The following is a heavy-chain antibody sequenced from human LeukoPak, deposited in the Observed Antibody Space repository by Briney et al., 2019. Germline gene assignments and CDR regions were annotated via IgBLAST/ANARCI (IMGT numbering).Heavy chain of an antibody. D-gene: IGHD2-15*01. CDR2: INPRGST. CDR1: GGSLSDHY. CDR3: AREPGYCSGGSCYGGWFDP. Sequence: PSETLSLTCAVYGGSLSDHYWSWFRQPPGKGLEWIGEINPRGSTIYNPSIKSRVTISVATSKNQFSLNLSSVTAADTAVYYCAREPGYCSGGSCYGGWFDPWGQGTLVTVSS. J-gene: IGHJ5*02. V-gene: IGHV4-34*01.